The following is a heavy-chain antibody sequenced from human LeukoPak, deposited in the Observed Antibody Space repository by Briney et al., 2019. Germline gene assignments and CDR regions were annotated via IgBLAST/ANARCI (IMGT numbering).Heavy chain of an antibody. CDR1: GGSISSYY. V-gene: IGHV4-59*01. Sequence: PSETLSLTCTVSGGSISSYYWSWIRQPPGKGLEWIGYIYYSGSTSYNPSLKSRVTISVDTSKNQFSLKLSSVTAADTAVYYCAREPRYGSGSYDYWGQGTLVTVSS. D-gene: IGHD3-10*01. CDR3: AREPRYGSGSYDY. CDR2: IYYSGST. J-gene: IGHJ4*02.